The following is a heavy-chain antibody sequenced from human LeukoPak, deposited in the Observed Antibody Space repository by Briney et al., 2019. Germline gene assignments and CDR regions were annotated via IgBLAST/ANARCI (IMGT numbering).Heavy chain of an antibody. CDR1: AGSISSSSHH. V-gene: IGHV4-39*01. Sequence: PSETLSLTCTVSAGSISSSSHHWGWIRQSPGKGLEWIGGIYYGRTTYYNPSLNSRVTISVVTSKNQFSLQLNSVTAADTAVYYCVRHDGRGGATMGALDSWGQGSLVTVSS. CDR3: VRHDGRGGATMGALDS. D-gene: IGHD5-12*01. J-gene: IGHJ4*02. CDR2: IYYGRTT.